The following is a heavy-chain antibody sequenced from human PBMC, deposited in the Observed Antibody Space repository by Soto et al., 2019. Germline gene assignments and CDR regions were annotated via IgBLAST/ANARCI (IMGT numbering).Heavy chain of an antibody. Sequence: SETLSLTCTVSGGSISSYYWSWIRQPPGKGLEWIGYIYYNGSTNYNPSLKSRVTISVDTSKNQFSLKLSSVTAADTAVYYCARDRASSWYSELLSATKNYYGMDVWGQGTTVTVSS. CDR3: ARDRASSWYSELLSATKNYYGMDV. J-gene: IGHJ6*02. V-gene: IGHV4-59*01. D-gene: IGHD6-13*01. CDR2: IYYNGST. CDR1: GGSISSYY.